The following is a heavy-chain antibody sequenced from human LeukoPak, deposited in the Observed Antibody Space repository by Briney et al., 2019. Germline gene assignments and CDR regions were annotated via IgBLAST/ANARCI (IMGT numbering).Heavy chain of an antibody. V-gene: IGHV3-21*04. Sequence: PGGSLRLSCAASGFTFSSYSMNWVRQAPGKGLEWVSSISSSSSYIYYADSVKGRFTISRDNAKNSLYLQMNSLRAEDTAVYYCAKDSDSSGYDSVYWGQGTLVTVSS. CDR1: GFTFSSYS. J-gene: IGHJ4*02. D-gene: IGHD5-12*01. CDR2: ISSSSSYI. CDR3: AKDSDSSGYDSVY.